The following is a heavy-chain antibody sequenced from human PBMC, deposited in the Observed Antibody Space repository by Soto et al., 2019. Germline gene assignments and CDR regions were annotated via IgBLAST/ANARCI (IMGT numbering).Heavy chain of an antibody. CDR3: ARGHYDILTGYLNYYYYMDV. D-gene: IGHD3-9*01. V-gene: IGHV4-34*01. CDR1: GGSFSGYY. J-gene: IGHJ6*03. Sequence: SETLSLTCAFYGGSFSGYYWSLIRQPPGKGPEWIGEINHSGSTNYNPSLKSRVTISVDTSKNQFSLKLSSVTAADTAVYYCARGHYDILTGYLNYYYYMDVWGKGTTVTVS. CDR2: INHSGST.